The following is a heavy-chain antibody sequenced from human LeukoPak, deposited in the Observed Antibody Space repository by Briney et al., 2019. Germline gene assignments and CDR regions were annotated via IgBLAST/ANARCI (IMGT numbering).Heavy chain of an antibody. Sequence: ASVKVSCKASGGTFSSYAISWVRQAPGQGLEWMGGIIPIFGTANYAQKFQGRVTITRDTSASTAYMELSSLRSEDTAVYYCARDSYDILTGYYHYFDYWGQGTLVTVSS. J-gene: IGHJ4*02. CDR1: GGTFSSYA. CDR3: ARDSYDILTGYYHYFDY. D-gene: IGHD3-9*01. V-gene: IGHV1-69*05. CDR2: IIPIFGTA.